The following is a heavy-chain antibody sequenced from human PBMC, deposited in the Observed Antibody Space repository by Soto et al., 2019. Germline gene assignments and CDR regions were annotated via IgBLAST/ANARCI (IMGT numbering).Heavy chain of an antibody. CDR1: DGSFSPNY. D-gene: IGHD3-22*01. CDR2: IYYAGTT. J-gene: IGHJ6*02. V-gene: IGHV4-59*08. CDR3: AGSGYYHNSGMDV. Sequence: SETLSLTCALCDGSFSPNYWSWIRQSPGKGLEWIGYIYYAGTTTYNPSLKSRITISLDTSRNEVSLKLNSVTAADTAVYYCAGSGYYHNSGMDVWGQGTTVT.